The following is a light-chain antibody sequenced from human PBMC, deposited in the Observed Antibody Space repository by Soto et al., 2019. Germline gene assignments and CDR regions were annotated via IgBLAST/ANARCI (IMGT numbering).Light chain of an antibody. J-gene: IGLJ1*01. CDR3: ASWDDSLNGHV. V-gene: IGLV1-44*01. CDR2: SND. CDR1: SSNIASNT. Sequence: QSVLTQPPSASGTPGQRVTVSCSVGSSNIASNTVNWYQQLPGTAPKLLIYSNDQRPSGVPDRFSASKSGTSASLAISGLQSEDEADYYCASWDDSLNGHVFGTGTKSPS.